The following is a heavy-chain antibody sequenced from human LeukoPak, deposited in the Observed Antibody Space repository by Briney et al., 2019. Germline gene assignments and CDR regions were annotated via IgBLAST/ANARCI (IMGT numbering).Heavy chain of an antibody. CDR2: IYRSGIT. D-gene: IGHD3-16*01. V-gene: IGHV4-4*07. J-gene: IGHJ3*02. CDR1: GDSISSHY. CDR3: AKEGSIGGLFILGVFDI. Sequence: SETLSLTCTVSGDSISSHYWSWIRQPAGKGLEWMGRIYRSGITTSSPSLQSRLTMSADTSKNQFSLNLSSMTPADTAVYYCAKEGSIGGLFILGVFDIWGQGAMVTVSS.